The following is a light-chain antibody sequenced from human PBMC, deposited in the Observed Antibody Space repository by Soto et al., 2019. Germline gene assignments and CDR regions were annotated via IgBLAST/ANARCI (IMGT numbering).Light chain of an antibody. J-gene: IGKJ1*01. V-gene: IGKV4-1*01. CDR1: QRVLYSSNNKNY. CDR2: WAS. CDR3: QQYYSTPPT. Sequence: DIVMTQSPDSLAVSLGERATINCKSSQRVLYSSNNKNYLAWYQPKLGQPPKLLIYWASTRESGVPDRFSGSGYGTDFTLTISSLQAEDVAVYYCQQYYSTPPTFGQGTKVEIK.